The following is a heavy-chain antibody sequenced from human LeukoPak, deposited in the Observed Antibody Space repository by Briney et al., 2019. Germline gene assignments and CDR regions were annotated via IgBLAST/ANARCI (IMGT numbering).Heavy chain of an antibody. CDR1: GFTVITSY. Sequence: QPGGSLRLSCAASGFTVITSYMSWVRQAPGKGLEWVSVIFREGTTYYADSVKGRFTISRDNAKNSLYLQMNSLRAEDTAVYYCARDWDIVVVRPHYYYGMDVWGQGTTVTVSS. CDR3: ARDWDIVVVRPHYYYGMDV. J-gene: IGHJ6*02. CDR2: IFREGTT. V-gene: IGHV3-66*01. D-gene: IGHD2-21*01.